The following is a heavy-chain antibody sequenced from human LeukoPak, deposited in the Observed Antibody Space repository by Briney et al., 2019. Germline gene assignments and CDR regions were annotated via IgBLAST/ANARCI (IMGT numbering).Heavy chain of an antibody. CDR2: IYYSGST. D-gene: IGHD2-15*01. Sequence: SETLSLTCTVSGGSISSSSYYWGWIRQPPGKGLEWIGRIYYSGSTYYNPSLKSRVTISVDTSKNQFSLKLSSVTAADTAVYYCARVVCRGGSRSPLVPHYYNDMDVWGQGTTVTVSS. CDR3: ARVVCRGGSRSPLVPHYYNDMDV. V-gene: IGHV4-39*07. CDR1: GGSISSSSYY. J-gene: IGHJ6*02.